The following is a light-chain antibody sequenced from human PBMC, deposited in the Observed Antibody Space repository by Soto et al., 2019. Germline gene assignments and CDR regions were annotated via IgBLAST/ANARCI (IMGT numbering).Light chain of an antibody. CDR1: ETVATN. Sequence: EVLMTQSPATLSLSPGERATLSCWASETVATNLAWYQQKPGQAPRLLISGASSRATGIPDRFSGSGFGTDFTLTISRLEPEDFALYYCQHYAGGSRITFGQGTRLEIK. CDR3: QHYAGGSRIT. CDR2: GAS. J-gene: IGKJ5*01. V-gene: IGKV3-20*01.